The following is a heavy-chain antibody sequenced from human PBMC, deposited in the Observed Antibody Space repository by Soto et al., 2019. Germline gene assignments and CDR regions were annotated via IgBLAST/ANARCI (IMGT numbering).Heavy chain of an antibody. CDR1: GFTFSSYA. D-gene: IGHD3-3*01. Sequence: GGSLRLSCAASGFTFSSYAMHWVRQAPGRGLEWVAVISYDGSNKYYADSVKGRFTISRDNSKNTLYLQMNSLRAEDTAVYYCARDDGPAYYDFLSGYSHDYYYYGMDVWGQGTTVTVSS. J-gene: IGHJ6*02. CDR2: ISYDGSNK. CDR3: ARDDGPAYYDFLSGYSHDYYYYGMDV. V-gene: IGHV3-30-3*01.